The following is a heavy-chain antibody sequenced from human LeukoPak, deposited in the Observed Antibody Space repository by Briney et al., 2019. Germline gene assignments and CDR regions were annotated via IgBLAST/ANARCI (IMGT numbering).Heavy chain of an antibody. CDR1: GGSISSYF. D-gene: IGHD3-10*01. Sequence: SETLSLTCTVSGGSISSYFWGWIRQPPGKGLEWIGSIYYSGSTHYNPSLKSRVTMSVDTSKNQFSLKLRSVTAADTAVYFCARDPSSFGGRFDPWGQGTLVAASS. V-gene: IGHV4-39*07. J-gene: IGHJ5*02. CDR3: ARDPSSFGGRFDP. CDR2: IYYSGST.